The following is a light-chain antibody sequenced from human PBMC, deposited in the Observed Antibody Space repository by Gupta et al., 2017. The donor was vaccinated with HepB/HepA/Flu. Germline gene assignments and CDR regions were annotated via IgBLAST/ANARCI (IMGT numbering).Light chain of an antibody. J-gene: IGKJ1*01. CDR2: GAS. CDR3: QHYDNTPWT. Sequence: IVLTQSPGTLSLSPGERATLSCRASHSVGSSYLAWYQQKPGQAPRLLVFGASTRDTGIPDRFSGSGSGTDFTLTINRLGPEDVAVYFCQHYDNTPWTFGQGTKVEIK. CDR1: HSVGSSY. V-gene: IGKV3-20*01.